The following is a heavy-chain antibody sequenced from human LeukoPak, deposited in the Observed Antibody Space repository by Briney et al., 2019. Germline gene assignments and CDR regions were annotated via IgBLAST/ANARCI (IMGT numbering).Heavy chain of an antibody. J-gene: IGHJ4*02. CDR1: GYSITTDYY. CDR3: ARAPIERYFDWVDY. D-gene: IGHD3-9*01. Sequence: PSETLSLTCIVSGYSITTDYYWGWIRQPPGRGLEWIGTIHHSGSTYYNPSLKSRVTMSVDTSKNQFSLKLSSVTAADTAVYYCARAPIERYFDWVDYWGQGTLVTVSS. V-gene: IGHV4-38-2*02. CDR2: IHHSGST.